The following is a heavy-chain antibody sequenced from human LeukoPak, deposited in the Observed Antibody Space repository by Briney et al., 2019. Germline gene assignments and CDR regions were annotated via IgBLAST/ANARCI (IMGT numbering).Heavy chain of an antibody. V-gene: IGHV4-59*08. CDR2: IYYSGST. CDR3: ARGARVYAIGEFDY. D-gene: IGHD2-8*01. J-gene: IGHJ4*02. Sequence: SETLSLTCTVSGGSISSYYWSWIRQPPGKELGWIGYIYYSGSTNYNPSLKSRVTISVDTSKNQFSLKLSSVTAADTAVYYCARGARVYAIGEFDYWGQGTLVTVST. CDR1: GGSISSYY.